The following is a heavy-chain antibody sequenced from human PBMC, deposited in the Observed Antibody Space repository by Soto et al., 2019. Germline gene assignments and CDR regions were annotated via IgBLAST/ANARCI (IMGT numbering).Heavy chain of an antibody. D-gene: IGHD5-18*01. Sequence: SETLSLTCTVSGGSINNYYWSWIRQPPGKGLEWIGYIYYSGSTNYNPSLRSRVTISVDTSKNQFSLKLSSVTAADTAVYYCARDRGYSNWFDPWGQGTLVTVSS. CDR3: ARDRGYSNWFDP. CDR1: GGSINNYY. CDR2: IYYSGST. J-gene: IGHJ5*02. V-gene: IGHV4-59*01.